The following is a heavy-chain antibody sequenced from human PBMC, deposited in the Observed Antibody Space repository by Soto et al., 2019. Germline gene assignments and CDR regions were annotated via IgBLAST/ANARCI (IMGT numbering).Heavy chain of an antibody. J-gene: IGHJ4*02. CDR1: GYTFTSYD. CDR2: MNPNSGNT. V-gene: IGHV1-8*01. D-gene: IGHD1-7*01. Sequence: QVQLVQSGAEVKKPGASVKVSCKASGYTFTSYDINWVRQATGQGLESMGWMNPNSGNTAYAQKFQGRVTRTRNTSISTAYMELSSLRSEDTAVYYCARERTGPNYFDYCGQGTLVTVSS. CDR3: ARERTGPNYFDY.